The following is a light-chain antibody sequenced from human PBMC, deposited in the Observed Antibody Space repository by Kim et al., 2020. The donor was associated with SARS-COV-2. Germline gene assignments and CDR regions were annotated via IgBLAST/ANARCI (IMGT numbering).Light chain of an antibody. Sequence: EIVLTQSPGTLSLPPGERATLSCRASQSVSSSYLVWYQQKPGQAPRLLIYGASSRATGIPDRFSGSGSGTDFTLTISRLEPEDFAVYYCQQYGSSPGITFGQGTRLEIK. V-gene: IGKV3-20*01. J-gene: IGKJ5*01. CDR1: QSVSSSY. CDR3: QQYGSSPGIT. CDR2: GAS.